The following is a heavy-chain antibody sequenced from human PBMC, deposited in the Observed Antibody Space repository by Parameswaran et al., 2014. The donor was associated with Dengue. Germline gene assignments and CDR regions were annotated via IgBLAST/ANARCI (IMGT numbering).Heavy chain of an antibody. D-gene: IGHD2/OR15-2a*01. V-gene: IGHV1-69*01. CDR2: IIPIFRTT. J-gene: IGHJ4*02. Sequence: WVRQAPGQGLEWMGEIIPIFRTTNYAQAFQGRVTITADESTSTAYMELRSLKSEDTAVYFCARSWGVSTSLDYWGQGTLVTVSS. CDR3: ARSWGVSTSLDY.